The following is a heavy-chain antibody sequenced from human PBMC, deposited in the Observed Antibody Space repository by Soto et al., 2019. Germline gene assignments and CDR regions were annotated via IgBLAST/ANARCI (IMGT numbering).Heavy chain of an antibody. CDR3: ASWHLREHAYDV. Sequence: DVQLVESGGGLIQPGGSLRLSCAAFGLTVSGKYYIAWVRQAPGKGLEWLSALYDLDGIYYADSVKGRFTTSGDSSKNIVYLQMNDLRPDDTAVYYCASWHLREHAYDVWGQGTTVTVSS. CDR2: LYDLDGI. D-gene: IGHD4-17*01. J-gene: IGHJ3*01. CDR1: GLTVSGKYY. V-gene: IGHV3-53*01.